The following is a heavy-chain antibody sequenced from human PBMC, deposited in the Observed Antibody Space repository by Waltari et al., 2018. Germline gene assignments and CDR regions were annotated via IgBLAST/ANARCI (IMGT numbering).Heavy chain of an antibody. CDR3: ARVRDIVVVVAPDAFDI. D-gene: IGHD2-15*01. CDR1: GGTCSSYA. V-gene: IGHV1-69*13. Sequence: QVQLVQSGAEVKKPGSSVTVSCKASGGTCSSYAIRWVRQAPGQGLEWMGGIIPIFGTANYAQKFQGRVTITADESTSTAYMELSSLRSEDTAVYYCARVRDIVVVVAPDAFDIWGQGTMVTVSS. J-gene: IGHJ3*02. CDR2: IIPIFGTA.